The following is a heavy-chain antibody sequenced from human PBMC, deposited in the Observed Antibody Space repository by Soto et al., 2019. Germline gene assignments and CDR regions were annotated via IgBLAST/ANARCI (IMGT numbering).Heavy chain of an antibody. D-gene: IGHD3-10*01. CDR1: GGSISSGGYY. J-gene: IGHJ5*02. CDR2: IYYSGST. CDR3: ARAMAVLARNTKWFGELPQAFDP. Sequence: PSETLSLTCTVSGGSISSGGYYWSWIRQHPGKGLEWIGYIYYSGSTYYNPSLKSRVTISVDTSKNQFSLKLSSVTAADTAVYYCARAMAVLARNTKWFGELPQAFDPWGQGTLVTVSS. V-gene: IGHV4-31*03.